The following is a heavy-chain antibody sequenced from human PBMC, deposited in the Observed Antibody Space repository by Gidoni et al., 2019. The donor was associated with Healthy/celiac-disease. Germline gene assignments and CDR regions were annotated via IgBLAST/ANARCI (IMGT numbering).Heavy chain of an antibody. CDR3: AREFGTPPYYYYGMDV. Sequence: QVQLVQSGAEVKTPGASVKVSCKASGYTFTSYYMHWVRQAPGQGLEWMGIINPSGGSTSYAQKFQGRVTMTRDTSTSTVYMELSSLRSEDTAVYYCAREFGTPPYYYYGMDVWGQGTTVTVSS. CDR2: INPSGGST. D-gene: IGHD6-13*01. V-gene: IGHV1-46*01. CDR1: GYTFTSYY. J-gene: IGHJ6*02.